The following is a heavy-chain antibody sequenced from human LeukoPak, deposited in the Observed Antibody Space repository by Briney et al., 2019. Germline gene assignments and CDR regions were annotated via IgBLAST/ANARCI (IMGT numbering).Heavy chain of an antibody. Sequence: SETLSLTCTVSGYSISSGYYWGWIRQPPGKGLEWIGSIYHSGSTYYNPSLKSRVTISVDTSKNQFSLKLSSVTAADTAVYYCARELDYYDSSGKPDYWGQGTLVTVSS. CDR1: GYSISSGYY. D-gene: IGHD3-22*01. CDR2: IYHSGST. CDR3: ARELDYYDSSGKPDY. J-gene: IGHJ4*02. V-gene: IGHV4-38-2*02.